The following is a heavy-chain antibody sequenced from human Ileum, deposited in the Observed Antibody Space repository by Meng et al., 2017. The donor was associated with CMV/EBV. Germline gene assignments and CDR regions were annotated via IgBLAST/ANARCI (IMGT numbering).Heavy chain of an antibody. CDR2: INWSGGST. CDR1: TFNDEG. J-gene: IGHJ2*01. D-gene: IGHD2-2*01. Sequence: TFNDEGMGWVRRAPGEGLEWVSGINWSGGSTGYADTVEGRVTISRDNAKNSLYLQMNSLRAEDTALYYCARDLGYCSSTSCHHWYFDLWGRGTLVTVSS. CDR3: ARDLGYCSSTSCHHWYFDL. V-gene: IGHV3-20*03.